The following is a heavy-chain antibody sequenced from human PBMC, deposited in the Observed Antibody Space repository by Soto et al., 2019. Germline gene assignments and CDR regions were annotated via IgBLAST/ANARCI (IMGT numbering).Heavy chain of an antibody. J-gene: IGHJ6*03. CDR3: ATYCSGGSCYSGYYYYYMDV. CDR1: GYTFTSYD. D-gene: IGHD2-15*01. V-gene: IGHV1-8*02. CDR2: MNPNSGNT. Sequence: GASVKVSCKASGYTFTSYDMHWVRQATGQGLEWMGWMNPNSGNTGYAQKFQGRVTMTRNTSISTAYMELSSLRSEDTAVYYCATYCSGGSCYSGYYYYYMDVWGKGTTVTVSS.